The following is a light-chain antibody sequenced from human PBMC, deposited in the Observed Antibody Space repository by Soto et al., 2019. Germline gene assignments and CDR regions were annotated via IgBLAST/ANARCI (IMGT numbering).Light chain of an antibody. J-gene: IGLJ1*01. CDR3: SSYTSSSTYV. CDR1: SGDVGGYNY. Sequence: QSALTQPASVSGSPGQSITISCTRTSGDVGGYNYVSWYQQHPGKAPKLMIYDVSNRPSGVSNRFSGSKSGNTASLTISGLQAEDEADYYCSSYTSSSTYVFGTGTQLTVL. CDR2: DVS. V-gene: IGLV2-14*01.